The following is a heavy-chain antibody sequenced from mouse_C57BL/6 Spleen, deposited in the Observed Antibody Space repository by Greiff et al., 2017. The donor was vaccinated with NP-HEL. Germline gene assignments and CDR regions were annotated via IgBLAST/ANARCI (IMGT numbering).Heavy chain of an antibody. CDR1: GYTFTSYW. V-gene: IGHV1-55*01. D-gene: IGHD4-1*02. Sequence: QVQLQQPGAELVKPGASVKMSCKASGYTFTSYWITWVKQRPGQGLEWIGDIYPGSGSTNYNEKFKSKATLTVDTSSSTAYMQLSSLTSEDSAVYYCARGGAQLGRRGAWFAYWGQGTLVTVSA. J-gene: IGHJ3*01. CDR2: IYPGSGST. CDR3: ARGGAQLGRRGAWFAY.